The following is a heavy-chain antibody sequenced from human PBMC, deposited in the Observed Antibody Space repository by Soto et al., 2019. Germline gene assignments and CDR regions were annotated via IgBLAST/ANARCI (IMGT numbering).Heavy chain of an antibody. V-gene: IGHV3-7*01. J-gene: IGHJ4*02. Sequence: EVQLVESGGGLVQPGGSLRLSCAASGFSITTYWMSWVRQAPGKGLEWVANIKPDGSEKYYVDSVKGRFTISRDNVKNSLYLQMDNMTAEDTAVYYCERDLGYGDYWGQGTLVNVSS. CDR2: IKPDGSEK. D-gene: IGHD5-12*01. CDR1: GFSITTYW. CDR3: ERDLGYGDY.